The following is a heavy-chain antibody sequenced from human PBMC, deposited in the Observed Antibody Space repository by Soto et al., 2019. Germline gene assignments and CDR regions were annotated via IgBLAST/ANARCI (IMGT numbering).Heavy chain of an antibody. CDR1: GGSISSYY. V-gene: IGHV4-59*01. D-gene: IGHD3-10*01. CDR3: AKYYGSGSYYEYFDY. CDR2: IYYSGST. J-gene: IGHJ4*02. Sequence: TLSLTCTVSGGSISSYYWSWIRQPPGKGLEWIGYIYYSGSTNYNPSLKSRVTISVDTSKNQFSLKLSSVTAADTAVYYCAKYYGSGSYYEYFDYWGQGTLVTVSS.